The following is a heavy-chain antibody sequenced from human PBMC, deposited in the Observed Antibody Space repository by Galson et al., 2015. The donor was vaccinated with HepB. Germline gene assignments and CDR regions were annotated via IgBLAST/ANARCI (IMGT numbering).Heavy chain of an antibody. J-gene: IGHJ5*02. Sequence: CAISGDSVSSNSAAWNWIRQSPSRGLEWLGRTYYRSKWYNDYAVSVKSRITINPDTSKNQFSLKLSSVTAADTAVYYCARDLGDYVWGSYRSAHPNWFDPWGQGTLVTVSS. CDR2: TYYRSKWYN. CDR1: GDSVSSNSAA. D-gene: IGHD3-16*02. CDR3: ARDLGDYVWGSYRSAHPNWFDP. V-gene: IGHV6-1*01.